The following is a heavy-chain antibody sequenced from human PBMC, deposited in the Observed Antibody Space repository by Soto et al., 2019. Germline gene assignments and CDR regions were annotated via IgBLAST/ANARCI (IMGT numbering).Heavy chain of an antibody. CDR3: ARDQNIVATRGMDV. V-gene: IGHV4-59*01. CDR2: IYYSGST. Sequence: SETLSLTCTFSGGSISSYYWSLIRQPPGKGLEWIGYIYYSGSTNYNPSLKSRVTMTRDTSTSTVYMELSSLRSEDTAVYYCARDQNIVATRGMDVWGQGTTVTVSS. D-gene: IGHD5-12*01. J-gene: IGHJ6*02. CDR1: GGSISSYY.